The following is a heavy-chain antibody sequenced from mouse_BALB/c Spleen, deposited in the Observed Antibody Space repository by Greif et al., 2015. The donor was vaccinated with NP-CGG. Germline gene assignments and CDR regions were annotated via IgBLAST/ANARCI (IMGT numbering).Heavy chain of an antibody. V-gene: IGHV5-4*02. Sequence: EVQLQESGGGLVKPGGSLKLSCAASGFTFSDYYMYWVRQTPEKRLEWVATISDGGSYTYYPDSVKGRFTISRDNAKNNLYLQMSSLKSEDTAMYYCARDRYGILAYWGQGTLVTVSA. CDR2: ISDGGSYT. CDR3: ARDRYGILAY. D-gene: IGHD2-10*02. J-gene: IGHJ3*01. CDR1: GFTFSDYY.